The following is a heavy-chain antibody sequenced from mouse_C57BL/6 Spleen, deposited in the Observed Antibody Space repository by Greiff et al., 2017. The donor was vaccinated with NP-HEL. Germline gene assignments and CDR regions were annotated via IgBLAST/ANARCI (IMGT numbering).Heavy chain of an antibody. Sequence: VQLQQSGAELARPGASVKLSCKASGYTFTSYGISWVKQRTGQGLEWIGEIYPRSGNTYYNEKFKGKATLTADKSSSTAYMELRSLTSEDSAVYFCAREVTVVAHWYFDVWGTGTTVTASS. CDR3: AREVTVVAHWYFDV. V-gene: IGHV1-81*01. CDR1: GYTFTSYG. J-gene: IGHJ1*03. D-gene: IGHD1-1*01. CDR2: IYPRSGNT.